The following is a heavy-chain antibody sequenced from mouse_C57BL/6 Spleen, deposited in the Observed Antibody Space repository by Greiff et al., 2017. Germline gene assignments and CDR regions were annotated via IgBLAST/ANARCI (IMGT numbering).Heavy chain of an antibody. Sequence: QVQLQPSGAELARPGASVKLSCKASGYTFTSYGISWVKQRTGQGLEWIGEIYPRSGNTYYNEKFKGKATLTADKSSSTAYMELRSLTSEDSAVYFCARGAFTTVVATGYYFDSWGQGTTLTVSS. CDR1: GYTFTSYG. D-gene: IGHD1-1*01. J-gene: IGHJ2*01. V-gene: IGHV1-81*01. CDR3: ARGAFTTVVATGYYFDS. CDR2: IYPRSGNT.